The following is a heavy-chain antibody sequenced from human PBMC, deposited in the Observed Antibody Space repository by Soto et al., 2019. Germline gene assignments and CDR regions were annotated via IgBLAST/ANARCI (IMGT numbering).Heavy chain of an antibody. Sequence: QVQLQQWGAGLLKPSETLSLTCAVYGKSLSGYYWSWIRQPPGKALEWIGEINHSGNTNYNPSLKSRGTRSVDTSKNPHCLNLRSVTAADTAMYYCARHHVRGRTIAGAAEFWGQGTLVTVSS. CDR3: ARHHVRGRTIAGAAEF. V-gene: IGHV4-34*01. CDR1: GKSLSGYY. CDR2: INHSGNT. J-gene: IGHJ4*02. D-gene: IGHD1-26*01.